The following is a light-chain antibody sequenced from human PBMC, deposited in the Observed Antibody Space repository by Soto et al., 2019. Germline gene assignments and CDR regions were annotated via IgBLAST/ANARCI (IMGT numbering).Light chain of an antibody. CDR3: QQLNSYPRT. J-gene: IGKJ3*01. CDR1: QGISNY. Sequence: DIQLTQSPSFLSASVGDRVTITCRASQGISNYLAWYQQKPGKDPKLLIYAASTLESGSPSGFSDSGSVTEFTLAVSSLQPEDVAPSYGQQLNSYPRTFGPGTKVDIK. V-gene: IGKV1-9*01. CDR2: AAS.